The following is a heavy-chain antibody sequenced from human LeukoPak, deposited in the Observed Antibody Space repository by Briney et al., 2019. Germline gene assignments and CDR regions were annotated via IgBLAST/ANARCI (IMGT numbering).Heavy chain of an antibody. CDR2: IIPIFGTA. D-gene: IGHD2-2*02. CDR1: GGTFGSYA. Sequence: ASVKVSCKASGGTFGSYAISWVRQAPGQGLEWMGGIIPIFGTANYAQKFQGRVTITADESTNTAYMELSSLRSEDTAVYYCARGYCSSTSCYSRQAYYFDYWGQGTLVTVSS. V-gene: IGHV1-69*13. J-gene: IGHJ4*02. CDR3: ARGYCSSTSCYSRQAYYFDY.